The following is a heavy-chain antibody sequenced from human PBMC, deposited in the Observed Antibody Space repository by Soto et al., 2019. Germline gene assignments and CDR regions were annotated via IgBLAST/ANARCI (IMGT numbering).Heavy chain of an antibody. CDR2: ISYDGYLK. J-gene: IGHJ6*02. Sequence: PGWSLRLSCAASGFTFSTYGMQWFRQAPGKGLEWVAVISYDGYLKYYVDAVKGRFTVARDNSKNTLFLEMNSLRVEDTAVYFCAKDFKVSGSHYGTLNYYYGMDVWGQGTTVTVSS. V-gene: IGHV3-30*18. D-gene: IGHD3-10*01. CDR1: GFTFSTYG. CDR3: AKDFKVSGSHYGTLNYYYGMDV.